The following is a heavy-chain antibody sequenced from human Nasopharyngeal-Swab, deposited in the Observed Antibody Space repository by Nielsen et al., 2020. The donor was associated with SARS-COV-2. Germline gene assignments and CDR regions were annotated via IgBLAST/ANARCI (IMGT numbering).Heavy chain of an antibody. V-gene: IGHV1-18*01. CDR3: AREATVTASDRFDP. D-gene: IGHD4-17*01. Sequence: ASVKVSYKASGYTFTSYGISWVRQAPGQGLEWMGWISAYNGNTNYAQKLQGRVTMTTDTSTSTAYMELRSLRSDDTAVYYCAREATVTASDRFDPWGQGTLVTVSS. J-gene: IGHJ5*02. CDR1: GYTFTSYG. CDR2: ISAYNGNT.